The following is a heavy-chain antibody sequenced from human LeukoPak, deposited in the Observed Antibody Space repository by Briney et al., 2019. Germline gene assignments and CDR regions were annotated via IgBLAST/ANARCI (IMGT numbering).Heavy chain of an antibody. Sequence: GGSLRLSCAASGFTFSSYEMNWVRQAPGKGLEWVSYISSSGSTIYYADSVKGRFTISRDNAKNSLYLQMNSLRAEDTAVYYCAREAFSDILTGWTTDYYYYGMDVWGQGTTVTVSS. CDR3: AREAFSDILTGWTTDYYYYGMDV. CDR2: ISSSGSTI. D-gene: IGHD3-9*01. CDR1: GFTFSSYE. V-gene: IGHV3-48*03. J-gene: IGHJ6*02.